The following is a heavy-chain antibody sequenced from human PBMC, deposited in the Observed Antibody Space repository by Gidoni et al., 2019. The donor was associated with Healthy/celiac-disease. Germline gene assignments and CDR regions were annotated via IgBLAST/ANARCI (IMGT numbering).Heavy chain of an antibody. D-gene: IGHD3-22*01. CDR3: ARATLVNDSSGYYPYFDY. V-gene: IGHV3-48*03. CDR1: GFTFSSYE. Sequence: EVQLAESGGGLVQPGWSLRLSCAASGFTFSSYEMNWVRQAPGKGLEWVSYISSSGSTIYYADSVKGRFTISRDNAKNSLYLQMNSLRAEDTAFYYCARATLVNDSSGYYPYFDYWGQGTLVTVSS. J-gene: IGHJ4*02. CDR2: ISSSGSTI.